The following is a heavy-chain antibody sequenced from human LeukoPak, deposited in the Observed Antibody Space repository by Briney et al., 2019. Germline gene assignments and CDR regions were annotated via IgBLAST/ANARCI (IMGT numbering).Heavy chain of an antibody. V-gene: IGHV1-18*01. D-gene: IGHD6-6*01. J-gene: IGHJ6*03. Sequence: ASVKVSCKTSGYSFTNYGITWVRQAPGQGLEWMGWISGYNSKTFYAQKFQGRVTMTTDTSTSTVYMELRSLRSDETGVYYCAREGSRSIAARRGTRDYMDVWGKGTTVIVSS. CDR3: AREGSRSIAARRGTRDYMDV. CDR1: GYSFTNYG. CDR2: ISGYNSKT.